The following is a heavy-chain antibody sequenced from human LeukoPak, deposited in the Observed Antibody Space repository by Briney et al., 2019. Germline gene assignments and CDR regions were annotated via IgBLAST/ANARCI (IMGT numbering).Heavy chain of an antibody. CDR1: GGSVSSGSYY. V-gene: IGHV4-61*01. CDR2: IYYSGST. J-gene: IGHJ4*02. Sequence: KTSETLSLTCTVSGGSVSSGSYYWSWIRQPPGKGLEWIGYIYYSGSTNYNPSLKGRVTISVDTSKNQFSLKLSSVTAADTAVYYCARGGRWLQEWGQGTLVTVSS. CDR3: ARGGRWLQE. D-gene: IGHD5-24*01.